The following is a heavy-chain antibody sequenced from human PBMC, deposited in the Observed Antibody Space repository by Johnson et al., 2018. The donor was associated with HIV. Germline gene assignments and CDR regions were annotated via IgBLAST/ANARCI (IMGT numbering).Heavy chain of an antibody. V-gene: IGHV3-30*14. CDR1: GFTFSTYA. J-gene: IGHJ3*02. CDR2: ISYDGSNK. Sequence: QVQLVESGGALVQPGRSLRLSCAASGFTFSTYAMHWVRQTPGKGLEWVAIISYDGSNKYYADSVKGRFTISRDNSKNTLYLQMTSLRAEDTAVYYCVRGLLWFGELLEAFDIWGQGTMVTVSS. CDR3: VRGLLWFGELLEAFDI. D-gene: IGHD3-10*01.